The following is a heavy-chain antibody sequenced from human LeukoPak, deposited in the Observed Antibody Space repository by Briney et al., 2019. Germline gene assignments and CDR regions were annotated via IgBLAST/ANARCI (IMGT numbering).Heavy chain of an antibody. Sequence: GGSLRLSCAASGFTVSSNYMSWVRQAPGKGLEWVSVIYSGGSTYYADSVKGRFAISRDNSKNTLYLQMNSLRAEDTAVYYCASGYYGSVTRYYYYYMDVWGKGTTVTISS. CDR2: IYSGGST. V-gene: IGHV3-66*01. D-gene: IGHD3-10*01. J-gene: IGHJ6*03. CDR1: GFTVSSNY. CDR3: ASGYYGSVTRYYYYYMDV.